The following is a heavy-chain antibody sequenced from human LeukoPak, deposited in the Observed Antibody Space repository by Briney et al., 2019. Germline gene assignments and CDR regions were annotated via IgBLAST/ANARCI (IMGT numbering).Heavy chain of an antibody. V-gene: IGHV3-23*01. CDR2: IGGGGGPT. CDR3: ARVRDYYGSGSLAFDI. Sequence: GGSLRLSCAASGFTFGSHAMTWVRQAPGKGLEWVSAIGGGGGPTYYADSVKGRFTVSRDNSKNTLYLQMNSLRAEDTAVYYCARVRDYYGSGSLAFDIWGQGTMVTVSS. CDR1: GFTFGSHA. D-gene: IGHD3-10*01. J-gene: IGHJ3*02.